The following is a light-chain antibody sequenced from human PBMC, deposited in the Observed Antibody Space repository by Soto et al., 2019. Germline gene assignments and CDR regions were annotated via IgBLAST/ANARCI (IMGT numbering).Light chain of an antibody. CDR3: QQCAHSPRT. CDR2: GAS. J-gene: IGKJ2*01. CDR1: QSVTNNY. V-gene: IGKV3-20*01. Sequence: EIVLTQSPATLSLSPGERGTLSCRASQSVTNNYLAWYQQKPGQAPRLLIYGASSRATGIPDRFSGSGSGTDFTLTISRLEPEDFAVYYCQQCAHSPRTFGQGTKVEMK.